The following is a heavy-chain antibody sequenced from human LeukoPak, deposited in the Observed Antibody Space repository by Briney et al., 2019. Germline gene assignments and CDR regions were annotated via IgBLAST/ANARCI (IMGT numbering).Heavy chain of an antibody. CDR3: ARGRTPPELQLGFDP. Sequence: SETLSLTCAVYGGSFSGYYWSWIRQPPGKGLEWIGEINHSGSTNYNPSLKSRVTISVDTSKNQFSLKLSSVTAADTAVYYCARGRTPPELQLGFDPWGQGTLVTVSS. CDR2: INHSGST. J-gene: IGHJ5*02. CDR1: GGSFSGYY. V-gene: IGHV4-34*01. D-gene: IGHD1-1*01.